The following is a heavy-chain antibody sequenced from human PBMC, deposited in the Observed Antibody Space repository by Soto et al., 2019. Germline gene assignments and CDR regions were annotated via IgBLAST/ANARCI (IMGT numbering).Heavy chain of an antibody. CDR3: AKTRLYDNNDYHRDGFDV. CDR2: ISGDGSAT. V-gene: IGHV3-23*01. Sequence: EVKLLESGGGLVQPGESLRLSCAASGFRFWTYSMSWVRQAPGKGLEWVSGISGDGSATSYADSLKGRFTVSRDNSKDTLFLQMNTLRVEDTAVYYCAKTRLYDNNDYHRDGFDVWGPGTVVTVS. CDR1: GFRFWTYS. J-gene: IGHJ3*01. D-gene: IGHD5-12*01.